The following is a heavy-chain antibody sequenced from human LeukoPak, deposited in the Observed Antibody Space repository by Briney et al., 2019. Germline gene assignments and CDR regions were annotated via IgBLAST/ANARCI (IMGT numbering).Heavy chain of an antibody. CDR1: AYTFSSYN. Sequence: ASVKVSCKASAYTFSSYNIHWMRQAPGQGLEWMGIITPSNGVTRYTWNFPGRITITRDTSTSTVYMDLNSLKSDDTAVYDCAGEVAATLFFGSRGQGTLVTVPS. CDR3: AGEVAATLFFGS. D-gene: IGHD2-15*01. J-gene: IGHJ4*02. V-gene: IGHV1-46*01. CDR2: ITPSNGVT.